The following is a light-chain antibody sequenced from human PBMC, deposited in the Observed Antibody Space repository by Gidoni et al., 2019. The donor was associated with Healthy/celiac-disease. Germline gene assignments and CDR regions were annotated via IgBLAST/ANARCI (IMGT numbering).Light chain of an antibody. CDR3: QQYGSSTIT. CDR2: GAS. Sequence: EIVLKPYPGTLSLSPWERATLSCRASQSVSSSYFAWYQQKPGPAPRLLIYGASSRATGIQDRFSGSGSGTYFTLTISRLEPEDFAVYYCQQYGSSTITFXQXTRLEIK. J-gene: IGKJ5*01. V-gene: IGKV3-20*01. CDR1: QSVSSSY.